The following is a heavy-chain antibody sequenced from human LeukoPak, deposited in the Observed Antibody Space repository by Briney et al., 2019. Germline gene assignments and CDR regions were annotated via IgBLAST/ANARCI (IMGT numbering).Heavy chain of an antibody. CDR3: AKDLEGLPAANFDY. CDR2: MSYDGGNK. V-gene: IGHV3-30*18. J-gene: IGHJ4*02. Sequence: GGSPRLSCAASGFTFSRYGMHWVRQAPGKGLEWVAVMSYDGGNKYYADSVKGRFTISRDNSKNTLYLQMNSLRAEDTAVYYCAKDLEGLPAANFDYWGQGTLVTVSS. D-gene: IGHD2-2*01. CDR1: GFTFSRYG.